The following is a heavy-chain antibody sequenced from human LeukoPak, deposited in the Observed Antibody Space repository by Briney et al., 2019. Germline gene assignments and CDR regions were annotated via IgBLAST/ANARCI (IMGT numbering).Heavy chain of an antibody. Sequence: EASVKVSCKASGGTFSSQTISWVRQAPGQGLEWMGRIIPIFGTANYAQKCQGRVTITTDESTSTAYMELSSLRSEDTAVYYCASGGGYSSSRNEWFDPWGQGTLVTVSS. CDR2: IIPIFGTA. CDR3: ASGGGYSSSRNEWFDP. J-gene: IGHJ5*02. V-gene: IGHV1-69*05. D-gene: IGHD6-6*01. CDR1: GGTFSSQT.